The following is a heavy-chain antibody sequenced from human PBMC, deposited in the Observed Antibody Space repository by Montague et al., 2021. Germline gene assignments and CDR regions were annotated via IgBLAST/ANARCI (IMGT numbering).Heavy chain of an antibody. CDR2: IYYSGSAGGTT. V-gene: IGHV4-59*13. CDR1: GGSISSFY. CDR3: ARGRGNSYVSFDS. D-gene: IGHD5-18*01. Sequence: SETLSLTCTVSGGSISSFYWSWIRQPPEKGLELIAYIYYSGSAGGTTNYNPSLKSRVTISVDSSKNQLSLQLTSATTADTAVYYCARGRGNSYVSFDSWGQGTLISVSS. J-gene: IGHJ4*02.